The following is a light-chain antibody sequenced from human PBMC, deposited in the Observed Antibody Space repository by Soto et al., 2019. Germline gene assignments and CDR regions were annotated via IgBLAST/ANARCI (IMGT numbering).Light chain of an antibody. V-gene: IGKV1-5*03. Sequence: DIQMTQSPSTLSASVGDRVTITCRASQSISSWLAWYQQKPGKAPKLLLNKASSLETGVPSRFSGSRSATEFTLTISSLQPYDSANYFSQQYKSSLWTFGQGTKV. CDR2: KAS. J-gene: IGKJ1*01. CDR1: QSISSW. CDR3: QQYKSSLWT.